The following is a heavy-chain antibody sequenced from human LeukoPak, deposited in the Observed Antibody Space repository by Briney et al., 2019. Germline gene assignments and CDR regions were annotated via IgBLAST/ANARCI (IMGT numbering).Heavy chain of an antibody. D-gene: IGHD3-16*01. V-gene: IGHV3-48*03. CDR2: ISSSGSTI. J-gene: IGHJ4*02. CDR3: ARVGPDLAYDY. CDR1: GFTFSSYE. Sequence: GGSLRLSCAASGFTFSSYEMNWVRQAPGKGLEWVSYISSSGSTIYYADSVKGRFTISRDNAKNSLYLQMNSLRAEDTAVYYCARVGPDLAYDYWGQGTLVTVSP.